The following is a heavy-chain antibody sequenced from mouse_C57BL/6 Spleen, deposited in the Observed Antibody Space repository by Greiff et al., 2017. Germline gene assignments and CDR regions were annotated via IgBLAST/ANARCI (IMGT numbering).Heavy chain of an antibody. CDR1: GYAFSSYW. CDR2: IYPGDGDT. D-gene: IGHD1-2*01. Sequence: VQLQQSGAELVKPGASVKISCKASGYAFSSYWMNWVKQRPGQGLEWIGQIYPGDGDTNYNGKFKGKATLTADKSSSTAYMQLSSLTSEVSAVYFCARTAYDAMDYWGQGTSVTVSS. V-gene: IGHV1-80*01. CDR3: ARTAYDAMDY. J-gene: IGHJ4*01.